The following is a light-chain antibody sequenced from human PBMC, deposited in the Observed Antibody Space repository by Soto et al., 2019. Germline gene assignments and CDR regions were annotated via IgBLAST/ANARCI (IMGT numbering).Light chain of an antibody. V-gene: IGKV3-20*01. J-gene: IGKJ1*01. CDR2: GAS. CDR1: QSVNRF. CDR3: HHYVGSPWA. Sequence: EIVLTQSPGTLSLSPGERATLSCRASQSVNRFLAGFQQKPGQAPRLLIYGASNRATGIPDRFSGSGSETDFTLTITKLEPEDSAVYFCHHYVGSPWAFGQGTKVEIK.